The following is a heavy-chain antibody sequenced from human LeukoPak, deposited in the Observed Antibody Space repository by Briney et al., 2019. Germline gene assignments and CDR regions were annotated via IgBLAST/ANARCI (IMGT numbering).Heavy chain of an antibody. CDR3: AKGDTAMPRYFDY. CDR2: ISGSGGST. D-gene: IGHD5-18*01. V-gene: IGHV3-23*01. CDR1: GFTFSSYA. Sequence: GGSLRLSCAASGFTFSSYAMSWVRQAPGRGLEWVSAISGSGGSTYYADSVKGRFTISRDNSKNTLYLQMNSLRAEDTAVYYCAKGDTAMPRYFDYWGQGTLVTVSS. J-gene: IGHJ4*02.